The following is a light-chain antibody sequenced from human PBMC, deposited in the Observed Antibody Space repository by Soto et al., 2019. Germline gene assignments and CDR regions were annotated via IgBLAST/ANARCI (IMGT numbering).Light chain of an antibody. Sequence: SALTQPASVSGSPGQSITISCTGTSSDVGGYNYVSWYQHHPGKAPKLIIYGVTNRPSGVSNPFSGSKSGNTASLTISGLQPEDEADYYCSSYTTSNTRQIVFGTGTKVTVL. V-gene: IGLV2-14*03. CDR3: SSYTTSNTRQIV. CDR1: SSDVGGYNY. J-gene: IGLJ1*01. CDR2: GVT.